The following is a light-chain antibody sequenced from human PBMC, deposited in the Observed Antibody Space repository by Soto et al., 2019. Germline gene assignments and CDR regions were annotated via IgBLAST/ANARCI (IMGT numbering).Light chain of an antibody. CDR2: DAS. Sequence: EIVLTQSPGTLSLSPGERATLSCRTSQSVGNNYLAWYQQKPGQAPRLLIYDASNRATGIPARFSGSGSGTDFTLTISSLQSEDFAVYYCQQYNNWPRTFGQGTKVDIK. CDR3: QQYNNWPRT. V-gene: IGKV3D-15*01. CDR1: QSVGNN. J-gene: IGKJ1*01.